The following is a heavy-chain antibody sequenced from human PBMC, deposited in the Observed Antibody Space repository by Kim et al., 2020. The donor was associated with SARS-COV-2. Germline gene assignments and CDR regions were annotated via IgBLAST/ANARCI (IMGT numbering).Heavy chain of an antibody. J-gene: IGHJ6*02. CDR1: GGSISSSNW. CDR2: IYHSGST. V-gene: IGHV4-4*02. D-gene: IGHD2-2*01. CDR3: ARDPHIVVVPAAMGGYYYYGMDV. Sequence: SETLSLTCAVSGGSISSSNWWSWVRQPPGKGLEWIGEIYHSGSTNYNPSLKSRVTISVDKSKNQFSLKLSSVTAADTAVYYCARDPHIVVVPAAMGGYYYYGMDVWGQGTTDTVSS.